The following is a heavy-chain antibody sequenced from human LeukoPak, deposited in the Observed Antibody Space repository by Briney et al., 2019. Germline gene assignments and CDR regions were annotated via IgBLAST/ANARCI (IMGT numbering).Heavy chain of an antibody. D-gene: IGHD3-3*01. CDR3: ARDIGVRITIFGVVSPRAFDI. Sequence: ASVKVSCKASGYTFTSYGISWVRQAPGQGLEWMGWISAYNGNTNYAQKLQGRVTMTTDTSTSTAYMELRSLRSDDTAVYYCARDIGVRITIFGVVSPRAFDIWGQGTMVTVSS. V-gene: IGHV1-18*01. CDR1: GYTFTSYG. J-gene: IGHJ3*02. CDR2: ISAYNGNT.